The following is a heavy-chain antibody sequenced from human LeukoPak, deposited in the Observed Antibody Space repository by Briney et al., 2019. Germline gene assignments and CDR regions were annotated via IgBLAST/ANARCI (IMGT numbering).Heavy chain of an antibody. CDR3: ARRVYSYGYFDY. Sequence: PSETLSLTRAVYGGSFSGYYWSWIRQPPGKGLEWVGEINHSGSTNYNPSLKSRVTISVDTSKNQFSLKLSSVTAADTAVYYCARRVYSYGYFDYWGQGTLVTVSS. CDR2: INHSGST. CDR1: GGSFSGYY. J-gene: IGHJ4*02. V-gene: IGHV4-34*01. D-gene: IGHD5-18*01.